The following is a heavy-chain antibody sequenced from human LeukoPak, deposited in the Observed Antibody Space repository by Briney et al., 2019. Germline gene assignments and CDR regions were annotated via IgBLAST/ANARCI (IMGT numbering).Heavy chain of an antibody. CDR2: IIPIFGTA. CDR3: ARGGGIVGATLRLWTTRFDY. D-gene: IGHD1-26*01. Sequence: GASVKVSCKASGYTFTSYDINWVRQATGQGLEWMGGIIPIFGTANYAQKFQGRVTITADESTSTAYMELSSLRSEDTAVYYCARGGGIVGATLRLWTTRFDYWGQGTLVTISS. CDR1: GYTFTSYD. V-gene: IGHV1-69*13. J-gene: IGHJ4*02.